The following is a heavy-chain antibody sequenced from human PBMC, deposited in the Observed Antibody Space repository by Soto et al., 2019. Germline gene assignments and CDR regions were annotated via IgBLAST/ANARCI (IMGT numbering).Heavy chain of an antibody. V-gene: IGHV3-23*05. Sequence: GGALRLSCAASGFTFSTYAMSWVRQAPGKGLEWVSTIDNSGGITYYADSVKGRFTISRDNSKNTLYLQMNSLRAEDTAVYYCAKGSSSHCPNFVSGCSYWGQGTLVTVSS. D-gene: IGHD3-16*01. CDR2: IDNSGGIT. CDR3: AKGSSSHCPNFVSGCSY. J-gene: IGHJ4*02. CDR1: GFTFSTYA.